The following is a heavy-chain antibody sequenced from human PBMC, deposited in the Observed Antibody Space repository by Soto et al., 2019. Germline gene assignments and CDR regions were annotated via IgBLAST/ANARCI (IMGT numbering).Heavy chain of an antibody. Sequence: QVQLQESGPGLVKPSETLSLTCTVSGGSVSSGSYYWSWIRQPPGKGLEWIGYINYSGSTNYIPSLKRRVTISVDTSKNQFSLKLSSVTAADTAVYYCARVNRRREYYFDYWGQGTLVSVSS. J-gene: IGHJ4*02. V-gene: IGHV4-61*01. CDR2: INYSGST. CDR1: GGSVSSGSYY. CDR3: ARVNRRREYYFDY.